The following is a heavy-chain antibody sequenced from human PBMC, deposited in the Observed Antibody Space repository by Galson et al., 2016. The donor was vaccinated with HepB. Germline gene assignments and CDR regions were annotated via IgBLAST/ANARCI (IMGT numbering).Heavy chain of an antibody. J-gene: IGHJ2*01. D-gene: IGHD4-23*01. V-gene: IGHV3-7*01. CDR2: IKEDGSEK. CDR3: ARVFGADYGGIWYSDL. Sequence: LEWVAIIKEDGSEKYYVGSVEGRFTISRDSPKNSVYLQMTSLRAEDTALYYCARVFGADYGGIWYSDLWGRGTLVTVSS.